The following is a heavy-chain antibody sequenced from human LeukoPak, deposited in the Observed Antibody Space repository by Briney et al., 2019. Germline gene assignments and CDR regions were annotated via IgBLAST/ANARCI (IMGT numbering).Heavy chain of an antibody. J-gene: IGHJ5*02. CDR2: MNPNSGNT. CDR1: GYTFTSYD. CDR3: ARDRRGRYCSSISCYLGCFDP. Sequence: ASVKVSCKASGYTFTSYDINWVRQATGQGLEWMGWMNPNSGNTGYAQKFQGRVTITRNTSISTAYMELSSLRSEDTAVYYCARDRRGRYCSSISCYLGCFDPWGQGTLVTVSS. V-gene: IGHV1-8*03. D-gene: IGHD2-2*01.